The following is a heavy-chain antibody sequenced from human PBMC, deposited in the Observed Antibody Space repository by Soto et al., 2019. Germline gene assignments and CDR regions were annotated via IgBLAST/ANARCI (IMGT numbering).Heavy chain of an antibody. CDR1: GGSISSYY. CDR2: IYYSGST. V-gene: IGHV4-59*01. D-gene: IGHD2-8*01. CDR3: ARDVRQPGSYYYYGMDV. Sequence: KPSETLSLTCTVSGGSISSYYWSWIRQPPGKGLEWIGYIYYSGSTNYNPSLKSRVTISVDTSKNQFSLKLSSVTAADTAVYYCARDVRQPGSYYYYGMDVWGQGTTVTVSS. J-gene: IGHJ6*02.